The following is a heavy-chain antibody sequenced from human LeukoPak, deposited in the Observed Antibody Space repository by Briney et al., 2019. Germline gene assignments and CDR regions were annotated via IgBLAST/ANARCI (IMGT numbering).Heavy chain of an antibody. CDR3: ARHVAGTSPLGFDP. CDR2: IYHSGST. Sequence: SETLSLTCAASGYSISSGYYWGWIRQPPGKGLEWIGSIYHSGSTYYNPSLKSRVTISVDTSKNQFSLKLSSVTAADTAVYYCARHVAGTSPLGFDPWGQGTLVTVSS. J-gene: IGHJ5*02. D-gene: IGHD1-1*01. V-gene: IGHV4-38-2*01. CDR1: GYSISSGYY.